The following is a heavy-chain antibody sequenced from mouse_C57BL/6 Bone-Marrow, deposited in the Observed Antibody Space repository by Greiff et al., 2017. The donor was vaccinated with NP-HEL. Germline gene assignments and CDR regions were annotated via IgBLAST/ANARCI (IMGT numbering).Heavy chain of an antibody. V-gene: IGHV15-2*01. Sequence: QVQLKQSGSELRSPGSSVKLSCKDFDSEVFPIAYMSWVRQKPGHGFEWIGGILPSIGRTIYGEKFEDKATLDADTLSNTAYLELNSLTSEDSAIYYCARQSDYYGSSLYFDYWGQGTTLTVSS. CDR2: ILPSIGRT. CDR1: DSEVFPIAY. J-gene: IGHJ2*01. D-gene: IGHD1-1*01. CDR3: ARQSDYYGSSLYFDY.